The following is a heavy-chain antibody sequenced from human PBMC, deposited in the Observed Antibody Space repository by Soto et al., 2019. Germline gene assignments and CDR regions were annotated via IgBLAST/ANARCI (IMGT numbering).Heavy chain of an antibody. J-gene: IGHJ6*02. CDR1: GGSISSYY. V-gene: IGHV4-4*07. D-gene: IGHD6-6*01. CDR3: ARDYSSSAETSPYYYYYGMDV. Sequence: TSETLSLTCTVSGGSISSYYWSWIRQPAGKGLEWIGRIYTSGSTNYNPSLKSRVTMSVGTSKNQFSLKLSSVTAADTAVYYCARDYSSSAETSPYYYYYGMDVWGQGTTVTVSS. CDR2: IYTSGST.